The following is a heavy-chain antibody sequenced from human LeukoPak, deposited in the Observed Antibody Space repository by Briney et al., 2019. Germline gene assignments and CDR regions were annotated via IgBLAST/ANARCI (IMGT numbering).Heavy chain of an antibody. Sequence: SETLSLTCTVSGYSISSGYYWGWIRQPPGKGLEWIGSIFRSGTTYYNPSLRSRVTISVDTSKNQFSLKLSSVTAADTAVYYCARTTMVRGTYYMDVWGKGTTVTISS. CDR2: IFRSGTT. D-gene: IGHD3-10*01. J-gene: IGHJ6*03. CDR1: GYSISSGYY. V-gene: IGHV4-38-2*02. CDR3: ARTTMVRGTYYMDV.